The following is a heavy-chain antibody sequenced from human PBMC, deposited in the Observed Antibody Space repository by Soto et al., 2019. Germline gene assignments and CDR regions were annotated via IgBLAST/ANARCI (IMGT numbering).Heavy chain of an antibody. CDR2: ISYDGSNK. J-gene: IGHJ4*02. V-gene: IGHV3-30*18. CDR3: AKGDFWS. D-gene: IGHD3-3*01. CDR1: GFTFSTYG. Sequence: QVQLVESGGGVVQPGRSLRLSCAASGFTFSTYGMHWVRQAPGKGLEWVALISYDGSNKYYADSVKGRFTISRDNSKNTLYLQMNSLRAEDTAMYYCAKGDFWSWGQGTLVTVSS.